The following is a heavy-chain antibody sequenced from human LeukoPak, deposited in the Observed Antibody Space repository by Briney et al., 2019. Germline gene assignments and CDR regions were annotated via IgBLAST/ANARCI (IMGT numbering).Heavy chain of an antibody. J-gene: IGHJ4*02. V-gene: IGHV1-3*01. Sequence: RWASVKVSCKTPGYTFASYTMHWLRQAPGQSLEWMGWINGDNGNTKYSEKFQGRVTTTRDTSASSAYMELSSLRSEDTAVYYCARSSSGTYHYWGQGTLVTVSS. D-gene: IGHD3-10*01. CDR1: GYTFASYT. CDR2: INGDNGNT. CDR3: ARSSSGTYHY.